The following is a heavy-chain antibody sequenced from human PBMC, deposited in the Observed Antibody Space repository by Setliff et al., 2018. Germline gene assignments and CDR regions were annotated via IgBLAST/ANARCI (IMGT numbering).Heavy chain of an antibody. V-gene: IGHV4-34*01. CDR1: GGSLSDYY. CDR3: ARLWEYPLNWFDP. J-gene: IGHJ5*02. Sequence: PSETLSLTCGGYGGSLSDYYWSWIRQPPGKGLEWIGEINQSGSTTYNPSLKGRVTISMDTSKNQFSLKLSSVTAADTAVYYCARLWEYPLNWFDPWGQGSLVTVSS. D-gene: IGHD1-26*01. CDR2: INQSGST.